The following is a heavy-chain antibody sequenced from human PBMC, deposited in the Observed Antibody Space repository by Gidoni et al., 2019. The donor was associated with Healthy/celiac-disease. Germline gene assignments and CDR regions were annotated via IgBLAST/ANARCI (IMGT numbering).Heavy chain of an antibody. D-gene: IGHD6-19*01. V-gene: IGHV4-59*08. CDR1: GGSISSYY. CDR2: IYYSGST. Sequence: QVQLQESGPGLVKPSETLSLTCTVSGGSISSYYWSWIRQPPGKGLEWIGYIYYSGSTNYNPSLKSRVTISVDTSKNQFSLKLSSVTAADTAVYYCARLEGRYSSGWAAGAFDIWGQGTMVTVSS. J-gene: IGHJ3*02. CDR3: ARLEGRYSSGWAAGAFDI.